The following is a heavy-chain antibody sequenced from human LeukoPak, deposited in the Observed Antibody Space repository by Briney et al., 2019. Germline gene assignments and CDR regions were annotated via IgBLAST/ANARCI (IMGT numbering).Heavy chain of an antibody. D-gene: IGHD5-24*01. Sequence: SETLSLTCTVSGGSISSYYWSWIRQPPGKGLEWIGYIYYSGSTNYNPSLQSRVTISVDTSKNQFSLNLSSVTAADTAVYYCARDRDGYGQYFDYWGQGTLVTVSS. V-gene: IGHV4-59*01. CDR1: GGSISSYY. J-gene: IGHJ4*02. CDR2: IYYSGST. CDR3: ARDRDGYGQYFDY.